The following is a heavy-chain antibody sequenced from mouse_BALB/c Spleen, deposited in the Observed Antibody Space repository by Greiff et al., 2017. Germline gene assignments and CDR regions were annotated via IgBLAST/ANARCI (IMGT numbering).Heavy chain of an antibody. J-gene: IGHJ3*01. CDR3: ARLEDYDEAWFAY. V-gene: IGHV3-8*02. CDR1: GDSITSGY. CDR2: ISYSGST. Sequence: EVQLQESGPSLVKPSQTLSLTCSVTGDSITSGYWNWIRKFPGNKLEYMGYISYSGSTYYNPSLKSRISITRDTSKNQYYLQLNSVTTEDTATYYCARLEDYDEAWFAYWGQGTLVTVAA. D-gene: IGHD2-4*01.